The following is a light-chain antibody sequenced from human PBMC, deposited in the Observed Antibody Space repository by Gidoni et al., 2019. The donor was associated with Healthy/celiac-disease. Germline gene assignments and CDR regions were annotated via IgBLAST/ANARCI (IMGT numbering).Light chain of an antibody. J-gene: IGKJ2*01. CDR2: AAS. V-gene: IGKV1-9*01. CDR1: QGISSC. Sequence: DIQLTQSPAFLSASVGDRVTITCRASQGISSCLAWYQQKPGKAPKLLIYAASSLHSGVPSRFSGSGSGTEFTLTISSLQPEDFATYYCQQLNSYPYTFGQGTKLEIK. CDR3: QQLNSYPYT.